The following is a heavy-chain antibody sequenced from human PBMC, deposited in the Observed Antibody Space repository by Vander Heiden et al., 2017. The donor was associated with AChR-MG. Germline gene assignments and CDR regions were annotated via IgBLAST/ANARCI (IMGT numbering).Heavy chain of an antibody. V-gene: IGHV3-53*02. CDR2: IYSGGST. CDR3: AREVDYGGNSGWFDP. J-gene: IGHJ5*02. CDR1: GFTVGGNY. Sequence: EVQLVETGGGLIQPGGSLRLPCAASGFTVGGNYMSWVRQAPGKGLEWVSVIYSGGSTYYADSVKGRFTISRDNSKNTLYLQMNSLRAEDTAVYYCAREVDYGGNSGWFDPWGQGTLVTVSS. D-gene: IGHD4-17*01.